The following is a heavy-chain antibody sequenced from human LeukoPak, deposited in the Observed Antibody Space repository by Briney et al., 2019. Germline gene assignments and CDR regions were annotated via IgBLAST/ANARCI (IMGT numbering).Heavy chain of an antibody. D-gene: IGHD2-15*01. J-gene: IGHJ5*02. CDR2: VSHSGIT. Sequence: SETLSLTCTVSGFSISSDYYWGWIRQPPGKGLEWLGSVSHSGITYYNSSLNSRVTISVDTSKNQFSLKVNSVTAADTAVYYCARDAHCTGVSCYSPYNWFDPWGQGTLVTVSS. CDR1: GFSISSDYY. CDR3: ARDAHCTGVSCYSPYNWFDP. V-gene: IGHV4-38-2*02.